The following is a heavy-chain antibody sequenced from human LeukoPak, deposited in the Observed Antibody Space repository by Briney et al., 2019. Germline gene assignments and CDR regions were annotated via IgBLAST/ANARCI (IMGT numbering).Heavy chain of an antibody. Sequence: ASVKVSCKASGYTFTSYDINWVRQATGQGLEWMGWMNPNSGNTGYAQKFQGRVTMTRNTSISTAYMELSSLRSEDTAVYYCARERIVGATLDFDYWGQGTLVTVSS. V-gene: IGHV1-8*01. CDR3: ARERIVGATLDFDY. CDR1: GYTFTSYD. CDR2: MNPNSGNT. J-gene: IGHJ4*02. D-gene: IGHD1-26*01.